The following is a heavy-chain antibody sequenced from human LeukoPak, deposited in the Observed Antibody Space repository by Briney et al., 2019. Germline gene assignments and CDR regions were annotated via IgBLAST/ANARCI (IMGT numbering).Heavy chain of an antibody. Sequence: GGSLRLSCAASGFTFSTYAMNWVRQAPGKGLEWVAVISYDGNTKYYAGSVKGRFTMSRDNSENTLYLQMNSLRAEDTAVYYCARDKTYSGSSLGAFDIWGQGTMVTVSS. CDR1: GFTFSTYA. CDR3: ARDKTYSGSSLGAFDI. CDR2: ISYDGNTK. J-gene: IGHJ3*02. V-gene: IGHV3-30-3*01. D-gene: IGHD1-26*01.